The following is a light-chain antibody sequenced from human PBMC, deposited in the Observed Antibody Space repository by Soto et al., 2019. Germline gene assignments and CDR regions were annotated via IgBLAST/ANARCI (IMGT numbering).Light chain of an antibody. CDR3: SAHGGSKPFYV. CDR2: EVS. V-gene: IGLV2-14*01. J-gene: IGLJ1*01. Sequence: QSALTQPASVSGSPGQSITISCTGSSSDVGAYNFVSWYQQHPGKAPKLIIHEVSNRPSGVSNRFSGSKSGNTASLTISGLQAEDDADYYCSAHGGSKPFYVFGSGTKLTVL. CDR1: SSDVGAYNF.